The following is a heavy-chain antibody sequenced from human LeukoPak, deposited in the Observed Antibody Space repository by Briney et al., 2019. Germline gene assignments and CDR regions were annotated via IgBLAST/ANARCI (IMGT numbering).Heavy chain of an antibody. J-gene: IGHJ2*01. V-gene: IGHV4-59*01. CDR3: ARDLHYGDYETKWYFDL. Sequence: SETPSLTCTVSGGSISSYYWSWIRQPPGKGMEWLVYIYYSGSTNYNPSLKSRVTISVNPSKNQFSLKLSSVTAADKAVYYCARDLHYGDYETKWYFDLWGRGTLVTVSS. D-gene: IGHD4-17*01. CDR2: IYYSGST. CDR1: GGSISSYY.